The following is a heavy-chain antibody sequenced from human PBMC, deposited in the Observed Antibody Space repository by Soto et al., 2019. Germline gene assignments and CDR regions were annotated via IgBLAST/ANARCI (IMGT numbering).Heavy chain of an antibody. V-gene: IGHV1-69*01. Sequence: QVQLVQSGAEVKKPGSSVKVSCKASGGTFSSYAISWVRQAPGQGLEWMGGIIPIFGTANYAQKFQVRVTITADESTSTAYMELSSLRSEDTAVYYCARDQRDIVVVPAAMSDNYYYGMDVWGQGTTVTVSS. D-gene: IGHD2-2*01. CDR2: IIPIFGTA. CDR3: ARDQRDIVVVPAAMSDNYYYGMDV. J-gene: IGHJ6*02. CDR1: GGTFSSYA.